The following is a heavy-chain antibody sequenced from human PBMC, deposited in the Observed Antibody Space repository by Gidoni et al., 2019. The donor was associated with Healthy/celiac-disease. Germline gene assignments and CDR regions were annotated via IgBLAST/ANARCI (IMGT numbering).Heavy chain of an antibody. J-gene: IGHJ4*02. V-gene: IGHV3-30-3*01. D-gene: IGHD2-15*01. CDR2: ISYDGSNK. Sequence: HVHLVDSVGGVVQPGRSLRLSCAASGFTFSSYAMHWVRQAPAKGLEWVAVISYDGSNKYYADSVKGRFTISRDNSKNTLYLQMNSLRAEDTAVYYCARDLGCSGGSCHSALDYWGQGTLVTVSS. CDR3: ARDLGCSGGSCHSALDY. CDR1: GFTFSSYA.